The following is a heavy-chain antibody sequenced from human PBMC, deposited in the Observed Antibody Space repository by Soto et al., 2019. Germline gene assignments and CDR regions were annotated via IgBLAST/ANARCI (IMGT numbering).Heavy chain of an antibody. J-gene: IGHJ4*02. CDR1: GFTFSDYY. Sequence: QVQLVESGGGLVKPGGSLRLSCAASGFTFSDYYMSWIRQAPGKGLEWVSYISSSSSYTNYADSVKGRFTISRDNSKKSLNLQMNSLRAEDTAVYYCERAHHRYSGYDYVDYWGQGTLVTVTS. D-gene: IGHD5-12*01. CDR3: ERAHHRYSGYDYVDY. CDR2: ISSSSSYT. V-gene: IGHV3-11*05.